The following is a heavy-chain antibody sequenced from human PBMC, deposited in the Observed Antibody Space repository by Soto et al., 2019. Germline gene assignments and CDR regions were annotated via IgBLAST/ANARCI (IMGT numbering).Heavy chain of an antibody. Sequence: ASVKVSCKASGYTFTGYFMHWVRQAPGQGPEWMGWISPYNGKTNYAQNLQGRVSMTTDTSTTTAYMELRSLRSDDTAVYYCARPYDSSQSPRFDYWGQGTLVTVSS. CDR1: GYTFTGYF. V-gene: IGHV1-18*04. CDR3: ARPYDSSQSPRFDY. CDR2: ISPYNGKT. J-gene: IGHJ4*02. D-gene: IGHD3-22*01.